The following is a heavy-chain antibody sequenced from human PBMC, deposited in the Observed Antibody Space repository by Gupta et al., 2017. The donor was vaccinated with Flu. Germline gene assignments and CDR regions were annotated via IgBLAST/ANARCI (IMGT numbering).Heavy chain of an antibody. CDR3: ARDKVRFLF. J-gene: IGHJ4*02. V-gene: IGHV4-59*01. Sequence: SLTCNVSGGSIRVYYWTWIRQVPGKGLEWIGNVYDTGSTNYNPSLNSRVTISLDKSKSQFSLKLKSVTAADTATYYCARDKVRFLFWGQGIRVTVSS. CDR1: GGSIRVYY. CDR2: VYDTGST. D-gene: IGHD3-3*01.